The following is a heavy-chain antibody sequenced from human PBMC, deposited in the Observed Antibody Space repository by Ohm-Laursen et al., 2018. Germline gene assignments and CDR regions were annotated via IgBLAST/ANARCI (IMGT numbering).Heavy chain of an antibody. V-gene: IGHV4-4*07. CDR3: ARQDSGDYYFDY. J-gene: IGHJ4*02. D-gene: IGHD4-17*01. CDR2: IYTSGST. CDR1: GGSISSYY. Sequence: SEILSLTCTVSGGSISSYYWSWIRQPAGKGLEWIGRIYTSGSTNYNPSLESRVTISADTSKNQFSLRLTSVTAADTAVYYCARQDSGDYYFDYWGQGTLVTVSS.